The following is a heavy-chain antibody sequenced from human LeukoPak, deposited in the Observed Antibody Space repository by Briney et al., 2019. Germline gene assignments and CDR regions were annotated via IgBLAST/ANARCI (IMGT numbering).Heavy chain of an antibody. D-gene: IGHD3-10*01. CDR2: INSDGRST. CDR3: ARDVWFGELLSSEAFDI. CDR1: GFTFNNYW. Sequence: GGSLRLACAATGFTFNNYWMYWVRQAPGKGPVWVSRINSDGRSTSYADSVKGRFTISRDNAKNSLYLQMNSLRAEDTAVYYCARDVWFGELLSSEAFDIWGQGTMVTVSS. J-gene: IGHJ3*02. V-gene: IGHV3-74*01.